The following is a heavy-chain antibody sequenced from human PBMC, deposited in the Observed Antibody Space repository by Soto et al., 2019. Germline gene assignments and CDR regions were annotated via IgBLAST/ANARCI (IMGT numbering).Heavy chain of an antibody. CDR3: TTDGYEAYNSGSYNWFDP. D-gene: IGHD1-26*01. J-gene: IGHJ5*02. CDR2: IKSKTDGGTT. CDR1: GFTFSNAW. V-gene: IGHV3-15*01. Sequence: GGSLRLSCAASGFTFSNAWMSWVRQAPGKGLEWVGRIKSKTDGGTTDYAAPVKGRFTISRDDSKNTLYLQMNSLKTEDTAVYYCTTDGYEAYNSGSYNWFDPWGQGTLVTVSS.